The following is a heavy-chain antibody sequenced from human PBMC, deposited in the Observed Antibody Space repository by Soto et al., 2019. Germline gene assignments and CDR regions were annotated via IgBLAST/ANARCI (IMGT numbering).Heavy chain of an antibody. CDR2: MYHSGST. V-gene: IGHV4-30-2*01. CDR1: GGFISSGGYS. D-gene: IGHD3-3*01. J-gene: IGHJ5*02. Sequence: SETLSLTCAVSGGFISSGGYSWSWIRQPPGKGLEWIGYMYHSGSTYYNPSLKSRVTISIDRSKNQFSLKLSSVTATDKAVYYCARVFWILRFLEWSPGWFDPWGQGTLVTVSS. CDR3: ARVFWILRFLEWSPGWFDP.